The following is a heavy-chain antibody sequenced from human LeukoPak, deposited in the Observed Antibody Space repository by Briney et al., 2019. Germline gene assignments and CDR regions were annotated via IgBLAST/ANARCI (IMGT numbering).Heavy chain of an antibody. CDR2: IYHSGST. J-gene: IGHJ5*02. Sequence: SETLSLTCTVSGCSISSGYYWGWIRQPPGKGLEWIGSIYHSGSTYYNPSLKSRVTISVDTSKNQFSLKLSSVTAADTAVYYCARGGSSWYRNWFDPWGQGTLVTVSS. V-gene: IGHV4-38-2*02. CDR3: ARGGSSWYRNWFDP. D-gene: IGHD6-13*01. CDR1: GCSISSGYY.